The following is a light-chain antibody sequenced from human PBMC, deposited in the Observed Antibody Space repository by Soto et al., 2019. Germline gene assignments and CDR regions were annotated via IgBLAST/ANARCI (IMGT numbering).Light chain of an antibody. J-gene: IGLJ1*01. V-gene: IGLV2-14*01. CDR1: SDDVGGYNY. Sequence: QSALTQPASVSGSPGQSITMSCTGTSDDVGGYNYVSWYQQHPGEVPKLVIFEVSNRPSGVSNRFSGSKSGNTASLTISGLQAEDEAVYYCSSYSSSPSYVFGTGTQLTVL. CDR2: EVS. CDR3: SSYSSSPSYV.